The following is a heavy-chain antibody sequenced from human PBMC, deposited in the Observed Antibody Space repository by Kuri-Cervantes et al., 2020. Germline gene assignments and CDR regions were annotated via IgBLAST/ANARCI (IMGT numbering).Heavy chain of an antibody. J-gene: IGHJ6*02. V-gene: IGHV3-21*01. D-gene: IGHD1-26*01. CDR1: GFTVSSNY. CDR2: ISSSSSYI. CDR3: ARDAYGSYFRRYGMDV. Sequence: GGSLRLSCAASGFTVSSNYMSWVRQAPGKGLEWVSSISSSSSYIYYADSVKGRFTISRDNAKNSLYLQMNSLRAEDTAAYYCARDAYGSYFRRYGMDVWGQGTTVTVSS.